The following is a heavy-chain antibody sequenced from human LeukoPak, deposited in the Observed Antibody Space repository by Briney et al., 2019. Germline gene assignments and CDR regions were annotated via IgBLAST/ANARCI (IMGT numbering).Heavy chain of an antibody. CDR2: IKQDGSEK. Sequence: GGSLRLSCAASGFTFSSDWMSWVRQAPGKGLEWVANIKQDGSEKYYVDSVKGRFTISRDHAKNSLYLQMNSLRAEDTAVYYCARVSKGVAYYDFWSGLTLDYWGQGTLVTVSS. J-gene: IGHJ4*02. CDR3: ARVSKGVAYYDFWSGLTLDY. D-gene: IGHD3-3*01. V-gene: IGHV3-7*01. CDR1: GFTFSSDW.